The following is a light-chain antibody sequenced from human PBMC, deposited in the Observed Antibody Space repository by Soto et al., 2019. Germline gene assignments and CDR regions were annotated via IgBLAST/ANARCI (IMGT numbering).Light chain of an antibody. Sequence: DIQMTQSPSTLSASVGDRVTITCRASQSISGWLAWYQQKPGKAPKLLIYNVSSLKSGVPSRFSGSGSGTEFSVTISSLQPDDLATYYCQQYDSYWTFGQGTKVDIK. J-gene: IGKJ1*01. CDR2: NVS. V-gene: IGKV1-5*01. CDR1: QSISGW. CDR3: QQYDSYWT.